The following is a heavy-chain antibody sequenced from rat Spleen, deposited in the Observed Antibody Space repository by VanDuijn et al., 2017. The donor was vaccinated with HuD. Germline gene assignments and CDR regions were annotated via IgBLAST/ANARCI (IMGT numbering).Heavy chain of an antibody. CDR2: ITNTGGST. V-gene: IGHV5-31*01. CDR3: SRENYYSGDY. Sequence: EVQLVESGGGLVQPGRSLKLSCVASGFTFNKYWMTWIRQAPGKGLEWVASITNTGGSTYYPESVKGRFTVSRDNAKSTLYLQINSLRSEDTATYYCSRENYYSGDYWGQGVMVTVSS. CDR1: GFTFNKYW. D-gene: IGHD1-1*01. J-gene: IGHJ2*01.